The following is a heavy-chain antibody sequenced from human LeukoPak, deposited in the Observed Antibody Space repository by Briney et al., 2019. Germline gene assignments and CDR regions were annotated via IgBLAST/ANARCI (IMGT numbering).Heavy chain of an antibody. CDR3: ARGTYYYDPGSLD. CDR1: GGSISSGGYY. D-gene: IGHD3-22*01. CDR2: IYYSGST. V-gene: IGHV4-61*08. Sequence: PSETLSLTCAVSGGSISSGGYYWSWIRQPPGKGLEWIGYIYYSGSTNYNPSLKSRVTISVDTSKNQFSLKLSSVTAADTAVYYCARGTYYYDPGSLDWGQGTLVTVSS. J-gene: IGHJ4*02.